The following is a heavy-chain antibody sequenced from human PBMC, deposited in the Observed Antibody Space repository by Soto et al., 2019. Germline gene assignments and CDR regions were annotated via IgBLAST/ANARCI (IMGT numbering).Heavy chain of an antibody. Sequence: QVQLVESGGGVVQPGRSLRLSCAASGFTFSSYGMHWVRQAPGKGLEWVAVISYDGSNKYYADSVKGRFTISRDHSKGTLYLQMNTQRAADTAVSYCAKERRVVAVAAPFDYWGQGTLVAVSA. J-gene: IGHJ4*02. V-gene: IGHV3-30*18. CDR2: ISYDGSNK. D-gene: IGHD2-15*01. CDR3: AKERRVVAVAAPFDY. CDR1: GFTFSSYG.